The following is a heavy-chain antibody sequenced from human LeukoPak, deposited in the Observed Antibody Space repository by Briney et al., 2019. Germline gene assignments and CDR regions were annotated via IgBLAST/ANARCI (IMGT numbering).Heavy chain of an antibody. CDR2: IIPILGIA. D-gene: IGHD3-10*01. CDR3: ARDITMVRGAPFDY. Sequence: SVKVSCKASGGTFSSYAISWVRQAPGQGLEWMGRIIPILGIANYAQKFQGRVTITADKSTSTAYMELSSLRSEDTAVYYCARDITMVRGAPFDYWGQGTLVTVSS. V-gene: IGHV1-69*04. CDR1: GGTFSSYA. J-gene: IGHJ4*02.